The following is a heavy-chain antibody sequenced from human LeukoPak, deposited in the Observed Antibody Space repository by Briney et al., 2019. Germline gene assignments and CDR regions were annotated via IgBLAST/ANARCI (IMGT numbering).Heavy chain of an antibody. J-gene: IGHJ4*02. CDR1: GGSVRNYF. CDR2: IYTSGSI. Sequence: SETLSLTCCVSGGSVRNYFWSWIRQPAGKGLEWIGRIYTSGSIDYKPSLRSRVTMSVDTSRNQFSLKLTSVTAADTAVCYCVRESKTYDGSGYYHDYWGQGTLVTVSS. CDR3: VRESKTYDGSGYYHDY. V-gene: IGHV4-4*07. D-gene: IGHD3-22*01.